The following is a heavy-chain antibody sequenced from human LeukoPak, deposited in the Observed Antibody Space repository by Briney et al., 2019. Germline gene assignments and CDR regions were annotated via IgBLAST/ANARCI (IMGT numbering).Heavy chain of an antibody. CDR2: IDYSGSP. Sequence: SETLSLTCPVSGGSISNSYYWAWIRQPPGKGLEWIGSIDYSGSPYYDPSLQSRVTISLDTSKNQFSLKLNSVTAADTAVYSCARVVNTGNYGRGWFDTWGQGTLITVSS. CDR1: GGSISNSYY. V-gene: IGHV4-39*07. J-gene: IGHJ5*02. D-gene: IGHD1-26*01. CDR3: ARVVNTGNYGRGWFDT.